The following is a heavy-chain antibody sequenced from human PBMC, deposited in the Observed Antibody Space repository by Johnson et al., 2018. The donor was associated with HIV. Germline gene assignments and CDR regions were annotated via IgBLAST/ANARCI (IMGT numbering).Heavy chain of an antibody. CDR3: TTGLTMYEVVPLDAFHI. CDR1: GFTVSSNY. J-gene: IGHJ3*02. V-gene: IGHV3-66*01. D-gene: IGHD3-3*01. CDR2: IYSGGSI. Sequence: VQLVESGGGLVQPGGSLRLSCAASGFTVSSNYMSWVRQAPGKGLEWVSVIYSGGSIYYADSVKGRFSISRDNSKNTLYLQMNSLKTEDTAIYYCTTGLTMYEVVPLDAFHIWGQGTMVTVPS.